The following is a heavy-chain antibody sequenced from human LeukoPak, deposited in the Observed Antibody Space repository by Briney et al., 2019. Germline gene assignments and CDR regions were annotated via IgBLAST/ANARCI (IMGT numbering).Heavy chain of an antibody. Sequence: GASVKVSCKASGYTFTSYYMHWVRQAPGQGLEWMGIINPSGGSTSYAQKFQGGVTMTRDTSTSTVYMELSSLRSEDTAVYYCAREDLGELLKGYFDYWGQGTLVTVSS. D-gene: IGHD3-10*01. J-gene: IGHJ4*02. V-gene: IGHV1-46*01. CDR1: GYTFTSYY. CDR2: INPSGGST. CDR3: AREDLGELLKGYFDY.